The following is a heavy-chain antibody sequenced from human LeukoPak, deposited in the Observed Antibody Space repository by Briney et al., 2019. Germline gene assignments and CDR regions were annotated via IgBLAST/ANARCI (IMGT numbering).Heavy chain of an antibody. J-gene: IGHJ6*03. CDR2: FYYSGKT. Sequence: SETLSLTCAVYGGSFSGYYWSWIRQPPGMGLEWIGTFYYSGKTYYNPSLKSRVTISVDTSKNQFSLKLSSVTAADTAVYYCAKVDSATVHYYYYYYFMDVWGKGTTVTVSS. V-gene: IGHV4-34*01. D-gene: IGHD1-26*01. CDR3: AKVDSATVHYYYYYYFMDV. CDR1: GGSFSGYY.